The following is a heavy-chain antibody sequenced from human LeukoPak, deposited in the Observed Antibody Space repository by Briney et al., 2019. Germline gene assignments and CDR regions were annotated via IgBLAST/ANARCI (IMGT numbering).Heavy chain of an antibody. Sequence: ASVKVSCKASVYTFTSYYMHWVRQAPGQGLEWMGIINPSGGSTSYAQKFQGRVTMTRDTSTSTVYMELSSLRSEDTAVYYCARVGYSYDSSGYYGFDYWGQGTLVTVSS. CDR2: INPSGGST. CDR1: VYTFTSYY. J-gene: IGHJ4*02. CDR3: ARVGYSYDSSGYYGFDY. D-gene: IGHD3-22*01. V-gene: IGHV1-46*01.